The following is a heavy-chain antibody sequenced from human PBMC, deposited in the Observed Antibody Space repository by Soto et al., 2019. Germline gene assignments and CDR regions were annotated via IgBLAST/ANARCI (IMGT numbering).Heavy chain of an antibody. CDR3: TTVYEQLVY. V-gene: IGHV3-15*01. J-gene: IGHJ4*02. D-gene: IGHD6-6*01. Sequence: EVQLVESGGGLVKPGGSLRLSCAASGFTFSNAWMSWVRQSPGKGLEWVVRIKSKTDGGTTDYAAPVKGRFTISRDDSKNTLYLQMNSRKNEDTAVYYCTTVYEQLVYWGQGTLLTVSS. CDR1: GFTFSNAW. CDR2: IKSKTDGGTT.